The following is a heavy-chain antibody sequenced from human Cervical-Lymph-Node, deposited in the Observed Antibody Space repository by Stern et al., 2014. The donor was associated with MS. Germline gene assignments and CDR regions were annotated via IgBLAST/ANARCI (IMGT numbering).Heavy chain of an antibody. J-gene: IGHJ3*01. V-gene: IGHV3-7*01. CDR2: IQKDGIER. CDR1: GFTLSNYW. D-gene: IGHD2-15*01. CDR3: ARHAWYAFDF. Sequence: VQLVESGGGLVQPGGSLRLSCAASGFTLSNYWMTWVRQAPGKGLEWVANIQKDGIERSYVDSVRGRFTVTRDNAGNSLDLHMSSLRAEDTAVYYCARHAWYAFDFWGQGTMVTVSS.